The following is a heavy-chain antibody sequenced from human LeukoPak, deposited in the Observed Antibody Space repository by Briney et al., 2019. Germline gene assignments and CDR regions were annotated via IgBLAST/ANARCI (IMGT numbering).Heavy chain of an antibody. Sequence: SETLSLTRTVSGGSISSSTYYWGWIRQPPGKGLEWIGSIYYSGSTYYNPSLKSRVTISVDTSKNQFSLKLRSVTAADTVVYYCARVRYNWNYGAFDIWGQGTMVTVSS. J-gene: IGHJ3*02. V-gene: IGHV4-39*01. CDR2: IYYSGST. D-gene: IGHD1-7*01. CDR1: GGSISSSTYY. CDR3: ARVRYNWNYGAFDI.